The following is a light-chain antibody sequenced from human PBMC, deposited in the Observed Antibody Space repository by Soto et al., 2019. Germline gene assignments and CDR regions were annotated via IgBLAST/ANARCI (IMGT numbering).Light chain of an antibody. CDR1: SSDVGKYNL. Sequence: QSALTQPASVSGSPGQSITISCTGSSSDVGKYNLVSWYQWHPGKAPKLMIYEDSQRPSGVSTRFSGSKSGNTASLTISGLQAEDEADYYCNSYTTSNTRQIVFGTGTKLTVL. J-gene: IGLJ1*01. CDR2: EDS. V-gene: IGLV2-14*02. CDR3: NSYTTSNTRQIV.